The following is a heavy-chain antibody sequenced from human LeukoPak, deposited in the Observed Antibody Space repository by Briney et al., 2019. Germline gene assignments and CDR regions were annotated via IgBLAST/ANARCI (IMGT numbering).Heavy chain of an antibody. CDR3: ASGWSSSSYIYGMDV. J-gene: IGHJ6*02. CDR1: GGSISSSNW. Sequence: NTSGTLSLTCAVSGGSISSSNWWNWVRQPPGKGLEWIGEIYHSGTTNYNPSLKSRVTISVDKSKNQFSLKLSSVTAADTAVYYCASGWSSSSYIYGMDVWGQGTTVTVSS. CDR2: IYHSGTT. V-gene: IGHV4-4*02. D-gene: IGHD6-13*01.